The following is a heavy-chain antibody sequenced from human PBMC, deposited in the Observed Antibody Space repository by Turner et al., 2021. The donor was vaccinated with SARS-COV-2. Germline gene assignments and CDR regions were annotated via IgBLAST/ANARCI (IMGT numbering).Heavy chain of an antibody. CDR2: IKQDGSEK. J-gene: IGHJ4*02. CDR3: ARSPGYYFDY. CDR1: GFTFSRYW. Sequence: EVQLVESGGGLVQPGGSLRLSCAAPGFTFSRYWMSWVRQAPGKGLDWVANIKQDGSEKHFVDSVKGRFTISRDNAKNSLSLQMNSLRAEDTAVYYCARSPGYYFDYWGQGTLVTVSS. V-gene: IGHV3-7*04. D-gene: IGHD2-2*01.